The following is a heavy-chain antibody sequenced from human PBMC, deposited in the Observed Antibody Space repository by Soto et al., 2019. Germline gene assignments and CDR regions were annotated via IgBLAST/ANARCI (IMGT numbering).Heavy chain of an antibody. CDR1: RGTFSIDA. CDR3: ADTYYDFWSGYSYYYYYGMDV. CDR2: IIPIFGTA. V-gene: IGHV1-69*06. Sequence: AVKVSFKSSRGTFSIDAISWGRQATGQGLEWMGGIIPIFGTANYAQKFQGRVTITADKSTSTAYMELSSLRSEDTAVYYCADTYYDFWSGYSYYYYYGMDVWGQGTTVTVSS. J-gene: IGHJ6*02. D-gene: IGHD3-3*01.